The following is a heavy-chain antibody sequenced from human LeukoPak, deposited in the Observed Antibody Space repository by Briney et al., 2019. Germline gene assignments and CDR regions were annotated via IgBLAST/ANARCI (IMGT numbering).Heavy chain of an antibody. D-gene: IGHD2-15*01. V-gene: IGHV4-39*07. J-gene: IGHJ4*02. CDR3: AGYCGGGSCADS. CDR1: GGSVSNSYY. Sequence: PSETLSLTCTVSGGSVSNSYYWGWIRQPPGKGLEWIASIYSSGNTFYNPSLQSRVTISLDTSKNQFSLKLRSVTAADTAVYYCAGYCGGGSCADSWGQGTLVTVSS. CDR2: IYSSGNT.